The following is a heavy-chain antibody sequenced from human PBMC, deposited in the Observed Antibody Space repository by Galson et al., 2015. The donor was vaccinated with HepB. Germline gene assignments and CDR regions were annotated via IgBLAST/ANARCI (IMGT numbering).Heavy chain of an antibody. CDR1: GFDFSSHS. CDR2: ISSSGNHV. Sequence: SLRLSCAATGFDFSSHSINWVRQAPGQGLEWVPSISSSGNHVYYADSLKGRFTISRDNAKNSVYLQMNNLRVEDTALYYCVRVKAITLYYFDSWGQGALVTVSS. CDR3: VRVKAITLYYFDS. J-gene: IGHJ4*02. D-gene: IGHD5-24*01. V-gene: IGHV3-21*06.